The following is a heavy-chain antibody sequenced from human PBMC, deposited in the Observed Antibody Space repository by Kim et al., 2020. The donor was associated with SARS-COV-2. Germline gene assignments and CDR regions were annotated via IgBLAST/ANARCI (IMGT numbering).Heavy chain of an antibody. CDR1: GGSISSYY. Sequence: SETLSLTCTVSGGSISSYYWSWIRQPPGKGLEWIGYIYYSGSTNYNPSLKSRVTISVDTSKNQFSLKLSSVTAADTAVYYCASGIAVAGTIDYWGQGTLVTVSS. D-gene: IGHD6-19*01. J-gene: IGHJ4*02. CDR2: IYYSGST. V-gene: IGHV4-59*13. CDR3: ASGIAVAGTIDY.